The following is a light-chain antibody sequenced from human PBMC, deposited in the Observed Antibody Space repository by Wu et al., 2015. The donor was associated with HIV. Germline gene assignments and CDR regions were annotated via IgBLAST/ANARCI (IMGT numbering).Light chain of an antibody. J-gene: IGKJ4*01. CDR3: QQYNDWPPFVT. CDR2: GAS. V-gene: IGKV3-15*01. Sequence: EIVMTQSPATLSVSPGERATLSCRASQSVNSNLAWYQQKPGQAPRLLIYGASIRATGIPARFGGSGSGTEFTLTISSMQSEDFAVYSCQQYNDWPPFVTFGGRDQGRNQT. CDR1: QSVNSN.